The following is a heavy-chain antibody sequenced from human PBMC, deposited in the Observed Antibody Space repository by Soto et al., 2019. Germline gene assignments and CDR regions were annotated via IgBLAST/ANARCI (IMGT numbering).Heavy chain of an antibody. J-gene: IGHJ6*02. CDR2: TYYRSKWYN. Sequence: PSQTLYLICALTGDSVSSNSAAWNWIRQSPSRGLEWLGRTYYRSKWYNDYAVYVKSRITINPDTSKKQVSLQLNSVTTEETAVYYCARERAIEALLGGYYYGMDVWGQGTTVTVSS. CDR3: ARERAIEALLGGYYYGMDV. CDR1: GDSVSSNSAA. V-gene: IGHV6-1*01. D-gene: IGHD6-13*01.